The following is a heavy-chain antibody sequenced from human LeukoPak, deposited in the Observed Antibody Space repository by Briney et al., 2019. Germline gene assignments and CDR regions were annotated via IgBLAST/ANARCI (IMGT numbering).Heavy chain of an antibody. J-gene: IGHJ6*04. CDR3: ARGRLIYYYGMDV. D-gene: IGHD3-22*01. V-gene: IGHV4-34*01. CDR1: GGSFSGYY. Sequence: PSETLSLTCAVYGGSFSGYYWSWIRQPPGKGLEWIGEINHSGSTNYNPSLKSRLTISVDTSKSQFSLKLSSVTAADTAVYYCARGRLIYYYGMDVWGKGTTVTVSS. CDR2: INHSGST.